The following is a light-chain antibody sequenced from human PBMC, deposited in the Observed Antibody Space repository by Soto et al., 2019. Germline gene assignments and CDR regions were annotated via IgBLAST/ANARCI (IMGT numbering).Light chain of an antibody. V-gene: IGLV2-14*01. Sequence: QSALTQPASVSGSPGQSITISCTGTSSDVGGYNYVSWYQQHPGKAPKLMIYDVSNRPSGVSNRFSGSKSGNTASLTISGLQGEDEADYYCSSYTSSSTSVVFGGGTKVTVL. CDR3: SSYTSSSTSVV. CDR2: DVS. J-gene: IGLJ2*01. CDR1: SSDVGGYNY.